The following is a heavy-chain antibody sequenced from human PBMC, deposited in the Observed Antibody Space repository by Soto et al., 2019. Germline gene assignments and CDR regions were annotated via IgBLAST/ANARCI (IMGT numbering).Heavy chain of an antibody. J-gene: IGHJ5*02. CDR2: INAGNGNT. Sequence: VKVCCKASGYTFTIYAMPWARQAPGQRLEWMGWINAGNGNTRYSQKFQGRVIITSDTSASTVYMQLSNLRSEDTAMYYCARALYQLLSHWFDPWGQGTLVTVSS. CDR3: ARALYQLLSHWFDP. D-gene: IGHD2-2*01. CDR1: GYTFTIYA. V-gene: IGHV1-3*01.